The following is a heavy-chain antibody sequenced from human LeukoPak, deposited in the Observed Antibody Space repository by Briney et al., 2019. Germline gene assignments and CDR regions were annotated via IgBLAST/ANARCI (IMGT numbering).Heavy chain of an antibody. V-gene: IGHV4-39*07. CDR3: ARREGELRYFDWLTPRD. J-gene: IGHJ4*02. Sequence: SETLSLTCTVSGGSISSSSYYWGWIRQPPGKGLEWIGSIYYSGSTYYNPSLKSRVTISVDTSKNQFSLNLTSVTAADTAVYYCARREGELRYFDWLTPRDWGQGTLVTVSS. CDR2: IYYSGST. CDR1: GGSISSSSYY. D-gene: IGHD3-9*01.